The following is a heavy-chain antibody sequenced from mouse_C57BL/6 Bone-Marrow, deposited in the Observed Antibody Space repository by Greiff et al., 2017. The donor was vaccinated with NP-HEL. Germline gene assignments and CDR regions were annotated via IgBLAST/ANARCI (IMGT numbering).Heavy chain of an antibody. J-gene: IGHJ1*03. D-gene: IGHD2-1*01. Sequence: EVKLQESGPELVKPGASVKIPCKASGYTFTDYNMDWVTQSHGKSLEWIGDINPNNGGTIYNQKFKGKATLTVDKSSSTAYMELRSLTSEDTAVYYCARSSSGNYVWYFDVWGTGTTVTVSS. CDR2: INPNNGGT. CDR1: GYTFTDYN. V-gene: IGHV1-18*01. CDR3: ARSSSGNYVWYFDV.